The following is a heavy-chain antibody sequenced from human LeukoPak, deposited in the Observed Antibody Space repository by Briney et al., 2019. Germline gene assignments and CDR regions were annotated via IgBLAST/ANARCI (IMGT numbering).Heavy chain of an antibody. CDR3: AKELYSGNAGVDLPDDY. D-gene: IGHD1-26*01. J-gene: IGHJ4*02. CDR1: GFTFSSYG. CDR2: ISGSGGST. V-gene: IGHV3-23*01. Sequence: PGGSLRLSCAASGFTFSSYGMSWVRQAPGKGLEWVSAISGSGGSTYYADSVKGRFTISRDNSKNTLYLQMNSLRAEDTAVYYCAKELYSGNAGVDLPDDYWGQGTLVTVSS.